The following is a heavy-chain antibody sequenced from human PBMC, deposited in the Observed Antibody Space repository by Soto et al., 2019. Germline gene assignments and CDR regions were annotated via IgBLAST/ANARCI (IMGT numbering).Heavy chain of an antibody. CDR2: MNPNSGNT. CDR1: GYTFTSYD. D-gene: IGHD2-2*01. J-gene: IGHJ4*02. CDR3: AKDPIVLVPAGPPDY. V-gene: IGHV1-8*01. Sequence: ASVKVSFKASGYTFTSYDINWVRQATGQGLEWMGWMNPNSGNTGYAQKFQGRVTMTRNTSISTAYMELSSLRSEDTAVYYCAKDPIVLVPAGPPDYWGQGTLVTVSS.